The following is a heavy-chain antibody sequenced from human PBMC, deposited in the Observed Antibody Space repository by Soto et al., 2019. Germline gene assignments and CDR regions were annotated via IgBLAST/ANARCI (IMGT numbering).Heavy chain of an antibody. Sequence: ASVKVSCKASGYTFTSYYMHWVRRAPGQGLEWMGIINPSGGSTSYAQKFQGRVTMTRDTSTSTVYMELSSLRSEDTAVYYCARGAGLRYFDWLLPVDYWGQGTLVTVSS. J-gene: IGHJ4*02. CDR1: GYTFTSYY. V-gene: IGHV1-46*03. CDR3: ARGAGLRYFDWLLPVDY. D-gene: IGHD3-9*01. CDR2: INPSGGST.